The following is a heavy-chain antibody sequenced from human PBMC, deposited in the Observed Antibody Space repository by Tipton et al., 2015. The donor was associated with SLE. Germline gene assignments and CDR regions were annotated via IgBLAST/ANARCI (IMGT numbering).Heavy chain of an antibody. D-gene: IGHD6-19*01. Sequence: GSLRLSCAASGFIFSYNEFNWVRQTPGKGLEWVSYIASSGGPIFYADSVRGRFTISRDNARKSLYLQMHSLRSEDTAVYYCARDEYSSGWYGGLWDYWGQGTLVTVSS. J-gene: IGHJ4*02. CDR2: IASSGGPI. V-gene: IGHV3-48*03. CDR1: GFIFSYNE. CDR3: ARDEYSSGWYGGLWDY.